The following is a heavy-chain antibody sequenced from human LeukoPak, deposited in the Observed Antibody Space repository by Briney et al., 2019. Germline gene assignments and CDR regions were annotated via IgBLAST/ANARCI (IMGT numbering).Heavy chain of an antibody. CDR1: GFTFSSYW. D-gene: IGHD3/OR15-3a*01. Sequence: GGSLRLSCAASGFTFSSYWMHWVRQVPGKGLVWVSRIATDGSRTSYADSVEGRFTISRDNAKNSLYLQMNSLRAEDTAMYYCARVRTLWTYYGMDVWGQGTTVTVSS. CDR2: IATDGSRT. V-gene: IGHV3-74*01. CDR3: ARVRTLWTYYGMDV. J-gene: IGHJ6*02.